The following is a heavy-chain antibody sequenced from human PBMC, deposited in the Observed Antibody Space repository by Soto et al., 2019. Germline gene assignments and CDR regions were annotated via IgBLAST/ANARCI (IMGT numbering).Heavy chain of an antibody. V-gene: IGHV3-49*05. CDR3: ARSKMSDY. CDR1: GFIFGDYA. CDR2: IRSKAYGGTT. Sequence: EVQLVESGGGLVKPGQSLRLSCTASGFIFGDYAVSWFRQAPGKGLEWVGLIRSKAYGGTTEYAASVKGRFIISRHDSKRIAYLQMNSLITEDTAVYYCARSKMSDYWGQGTLVTVSS. J-gene: IGHJ4*02.